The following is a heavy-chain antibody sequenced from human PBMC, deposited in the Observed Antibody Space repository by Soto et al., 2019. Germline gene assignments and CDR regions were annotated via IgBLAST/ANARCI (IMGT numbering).Heavy chain of an antibody. CDR1: GFTFSSYG. V-gene: IGHV3-30*18. CDR3: ANAPSPSTSRDY. J-gene: IGHJ4*02. CDR2: ISYDGSNK. Sequence: AGGSLRLSCAASGFTFSSYGMHWVRQAPGKGLEWVAVISYDGSNKYYADSVKGRFTISRDNSKNTLYLQMNSLRAEDTAVYYCANAPSPSTSRDYWGQGTLVTVSS. D-gene: IGHD2-2*01.